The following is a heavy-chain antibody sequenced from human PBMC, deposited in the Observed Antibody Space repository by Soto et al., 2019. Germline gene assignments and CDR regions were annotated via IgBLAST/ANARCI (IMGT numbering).Heavy chain of an antibody. D-gene: IGHD4-17*01. J-gene: IGHJ5*02. CDR1: GGSISSYY. CDR2: IYYSGST. V-gene: IGHV4-59*01. Sequence: SETLSLTCTVSGGSISSYYWSWIRQPPGKGLEWIGYIYYSGSTNYNPSLKSRVTISVDTSKNQFSLKLSSVTAADTAVYYCARETTVTKFDPRGQGTLVTVS. CDR3: ARETTVTKFDP.